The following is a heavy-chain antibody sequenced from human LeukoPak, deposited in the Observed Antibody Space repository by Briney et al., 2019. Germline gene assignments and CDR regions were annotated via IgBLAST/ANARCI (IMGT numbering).Heavy chain of an antibody. J-gene: IGHJ4*02. CDR1: GGSFSGYY. V-gene: IGHV4-34*01. CDR2: INHSGST. Sequence: PSETLSLTCAVYGGSFSGYYWSWIRQPPGKGLEWIGEINHSGSTNYNPSLKSRVTISVDTSKNQFSLRLSSVTAADTAVYYCARGGYFDYWGQGTLVTVSS. CDR3: ARGGYFDY.